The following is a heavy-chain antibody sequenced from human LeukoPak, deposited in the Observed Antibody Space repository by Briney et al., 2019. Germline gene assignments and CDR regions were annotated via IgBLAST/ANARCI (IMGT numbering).Heavy chain of an antibody. CDR1: GFTFSSYW. CDR3: ARDTYCSSTSCYNGYGYGMDV. D-gene: IGHD2-2*02. V-gene: IGHV3-7*03. J-gene: IGHJ6*02. CDR2: IKQDGSEK. Sequence: PGGSLRLSCAASGFTFSSYWMSWVRQAPGKGLEWVANIKQDGSEKYYVDSVKGRFTISRDNAKNSLYLQMNSLRAEDTAVYYCARDTYCSSTSCYNGYGYGMDVWGQGTTVTVSS.